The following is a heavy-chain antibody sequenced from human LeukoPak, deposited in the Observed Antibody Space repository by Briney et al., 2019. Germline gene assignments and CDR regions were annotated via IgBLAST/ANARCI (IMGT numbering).Heavy chain of an antibody. V-gene: IGHV3-30-3*01. Sequence: PGGSLRLSCAASGFTFSSYAMHWVRQAPGKGLEWVAVISYDGSNKYYADSVKGRFTISRDNSKNTLYLQMNSLRAEDTAVYYCAEWGFRGYWGQGTLVTVSS. J-gene: IGHJ4*02. CDR1: GFTFSSYA. D-gene: IGHD3-10*01. CDR3: AEWGFRGY. CDR2: ISYDGSNK.